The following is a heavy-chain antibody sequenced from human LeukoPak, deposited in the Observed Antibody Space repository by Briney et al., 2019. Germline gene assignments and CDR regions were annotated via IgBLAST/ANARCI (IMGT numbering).Heavy chain of an antibody. CDR3: ARQTGGTAAFVI. CDR2: IYYSGST. D-gene: IGHD1-14*01. V-gene: IGHV4-59*08. J-gene: IGHJ3*02. Sequence: PSETLSLTCTVSGGSISSYYWSWIRQPPGKGLEWIAYIYYSGSTNYNPSLKSRVPISVDTSKNQFSRKLSSVPAADTVVYYCARQTGGTAAFVICGEGAMWSPS. CDR1: GGSISSYY.